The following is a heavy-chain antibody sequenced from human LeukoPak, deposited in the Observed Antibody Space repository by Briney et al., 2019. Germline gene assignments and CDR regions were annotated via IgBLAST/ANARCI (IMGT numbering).Heavy chain of an antibody. CDR2: IKEDGREK. D-gene: IGHD6-13*01. V-gene: IGHV3-7*01. Sequence: GGSLRLSCAASGFTFSKSWMSWVRQAPGKGLEWVANIKEDGREKYYVDSVKGRFTISRDNAKNSLYLQMNSLRAEDTAVYYCARGLAAAGKGYYFDYWGQGTLVTVSS. J-gene: IGHJ4*02. CDR3: ARGLAAAGKGYYFDY. CDR1: GFTFSKSW.